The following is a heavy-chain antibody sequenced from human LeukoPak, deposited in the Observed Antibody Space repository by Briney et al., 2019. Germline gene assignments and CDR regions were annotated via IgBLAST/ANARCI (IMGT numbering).Heavy chain of an antibody. V-gene: IGHV4-34*01. CDR3: ARVAPGLPWFDP. J-gene: IGHJ5*02. D-gene: IGHD4-11*01. CDR2: INQSGRS. Sequence: SETLSLTCAVYGGSFDGYYWSWIRQPPGKGLEWIGEINQSGRSNYNPSLESRVTISVDTSKNQFSLKLTSVTAADTAVYYCARVAPGLPWFDPWGQGTLVTVSS. CDR1: GGSFDGYY.